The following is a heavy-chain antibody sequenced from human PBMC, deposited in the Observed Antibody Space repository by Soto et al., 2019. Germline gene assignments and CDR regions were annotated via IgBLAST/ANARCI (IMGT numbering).Heavy chain of an antibody. J-gene: IGHJ3*02. Sequence: DVQLVESGGGLIQPGGSLRLSCAAFGLTVSGKKYMAWVRQAPGKGLEWVSGVYDTDGTYYADSVKGRFTSSRDSSKTIVYLQMNSLRPDDTAVYYCASWRLQEHAYDIWGLGTTGTVSS. CDR3: ASWRLQEHAYDI. CDR1: GLTVSGKKY. D-gene: IGHD4-4*01. CDR2: VYDTDGT. V-gene: IGHV3-53*01.